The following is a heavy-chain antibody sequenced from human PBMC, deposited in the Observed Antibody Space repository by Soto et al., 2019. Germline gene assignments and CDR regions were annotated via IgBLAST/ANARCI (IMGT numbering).Heavy chain of an antibody. V-gene: IGHV1-69*13. CDR1: GGTFSSYV. D-gene: IGHD2-15*01. CDR3: ARDGGYCSGGSCNGDY. Sequence: SVKVSCKASGGTFSSYVISWVRQAPGQGLEWMGGIIPIFGTANYAQKFQGRVTITADESTSTAYMELSSLRSEDTAVYYCARDGGYCSGGSCNGDYWGQGTLVTVSS. CDR2: IIPIFGTA. J-gene: IGHJ4*02.